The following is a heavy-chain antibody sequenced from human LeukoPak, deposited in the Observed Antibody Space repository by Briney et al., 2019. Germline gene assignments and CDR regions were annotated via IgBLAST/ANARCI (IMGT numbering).Heavy chain of an antibody. V-gene: IGHV3-30*18. J-gene: IGHJ3*02. CDR2: ISYDGSNK. D-gene: IGHD3-10*01. CDR1: GFTFSSYG. CDR3: AKQYYYGSGSYYDAFDI. Sequence: GGSLRLSCAASGFTFSSYGMHWVRQAPGKGLEWVAVISYDGSNKYYADSVKGRFTISRDNSKNTLYLQMNSLRAEDTAVYYCAKQYYYGSGSYYDAFDIWGQGTMVTVSS.